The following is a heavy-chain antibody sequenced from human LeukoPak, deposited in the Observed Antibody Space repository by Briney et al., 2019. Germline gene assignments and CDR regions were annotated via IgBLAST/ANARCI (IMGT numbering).Heavy chain of an antibody. CDR3: ARELGRAFDL. V-gene: IGHV4-59*01. CDR2: IYYSGSP. CDR1: GGSLTNYY. J-gene: IGHJ3*01. Sequence: SETLSLTCTVSGGSLTNYYWSWIRQPPGKGLGWIAYIYYSGSPNYNPSLKSRITISVDTSKNQFSLKLSSVTAADTAVYYCARELGRAFDLWGQGTVVTVSS. D-gene: IGHD3-16*01.